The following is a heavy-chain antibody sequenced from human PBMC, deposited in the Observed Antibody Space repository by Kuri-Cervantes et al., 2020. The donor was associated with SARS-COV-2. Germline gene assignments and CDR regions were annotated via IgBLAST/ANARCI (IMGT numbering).Heavy chain of an antibody. D-gene: IGHD7-27*01. CDR2: ISGSGGST. CDR3: ARDSINWGYDY. CDR1: GFTFSSYA. V-gene: IGHV3-23*01. Sequence: GGSLRLSCAASGFTFSSYAMSWVRQAPGKGLEWVSAISGSGGSTYYADSVKGRFTISRDNAKNSLYLQMNSLRAENTAVYYCARDSINWGYDYWGQGTLVTVSS. J-gene: IGHJ4*02.